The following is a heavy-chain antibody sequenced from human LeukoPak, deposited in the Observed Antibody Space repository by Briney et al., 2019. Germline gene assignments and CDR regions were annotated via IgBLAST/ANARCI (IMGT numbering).Heavy chain of an antibody. D-gene: IGHD3-3*01. CDR2: FYSWST. V-gene: IGHV4-4*07. J-gene: IGHJ5*02. Sequence: SETLSLTCTVSGDSLRSYYWSWIRQPAGKGLEGIGRFYSWSTDYNPSLKSRATMSVDTSENQFSLKLRSVTAADRAVYYCARELVGNDFWSGYINWFDTWGQGTLVTVSS. CDR1: GDSLRSYY. CDR3: ARELVGNDFWSGYINWFDT.